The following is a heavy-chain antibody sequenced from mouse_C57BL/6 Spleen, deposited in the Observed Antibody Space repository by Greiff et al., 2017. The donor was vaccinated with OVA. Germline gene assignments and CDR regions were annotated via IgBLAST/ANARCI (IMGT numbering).Heavy chain of an antibody. Sequence: QVQLQQSGAELVKPGASVKISCKASGYAFSSYWMNWVKQRPGKGLEWIGQIYPGDGDTNYNGKFKGKATLTADKTSSTAYMQLSSLTSEDSAVYFCAREGDTRVVDDWGQGTTLTVSS. CDR3: AREGDTRVVDD. D-gene: IGHD1-1*01. J-gene: IGHJ2*01. CDR1: GYAFSSYW. V-gene: IGHV1-80*01. CDR2: IYPGDGDT.